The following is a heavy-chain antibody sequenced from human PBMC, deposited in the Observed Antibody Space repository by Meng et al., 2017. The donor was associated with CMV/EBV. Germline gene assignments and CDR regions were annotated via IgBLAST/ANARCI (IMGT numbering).Heavy chain of an antibody. J-gene: IGHJ6*02. Sequence: ASVKVSCKASGYTFTSYDINWVRQATGQGREWMGWMNPNSGNTGYAQKFQGRVTMTRNTSISTAYMELSSLRSEDTAVYYCARVSGGAYGMDVWGQGTTVTVSS. CDR2: MNPNSGNT. CDR1: GYTFTSYD. CDR3: ARVSGGAYGMDV. D-gene: IGHD2/OR15-2a*01. V-gene: IGHV1-8*01.